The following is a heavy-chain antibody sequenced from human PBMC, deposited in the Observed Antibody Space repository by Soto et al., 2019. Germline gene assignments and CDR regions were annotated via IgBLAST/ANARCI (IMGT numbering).Heavy chain of an antibody. J-gene: IGHJ5*02. Sequence: PGGSLRLSCAASGFTFSSYSMNWVRQAPGKGLEWASSISSSSSYIYYADSVKGRFTISRDNAKYSLYLQMNSLRAEDTAVYYCARDLGLGNYASVWFDPWGQGTLVTVSS. V-gene: IGHV3-21*01. CDR2: ISSSSSYI. D-gene: IGHD4-4*01. CDR3: ARDLGLGNYASVWFDP. CDR1: GFTFSSYS.